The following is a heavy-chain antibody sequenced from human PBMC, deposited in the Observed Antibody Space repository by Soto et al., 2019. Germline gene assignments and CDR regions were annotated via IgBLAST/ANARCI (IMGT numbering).Heavy chain of an antibody. V-gene: IGHV4-34*01. J-gene: IGHJ4*02. CDR2: IHHSGST. CDR3: ARGVDSWSGYLF. D-gene: IGHD3-3*01. CDR1: GGSLDGYY. Sequence: PSETLSLTCALYGGSLDGYYWSWVRQSPGKGLEWIGEIHHSGSTKYNPSLKSRASLSVDTSTKQFSLRLTSVTAADRGVYYCARGVDSWSGYLFWGQGTTVTVSS.